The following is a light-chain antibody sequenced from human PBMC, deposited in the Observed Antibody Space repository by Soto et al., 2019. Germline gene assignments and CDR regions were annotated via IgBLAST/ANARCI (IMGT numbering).Light chain of an antibody. Sequence: EIVLTQSPGTLSLSPGERATLTCRASQIVNNNYLAWYQQKSGQAPRLLIYAISSRATGIPDRFSGSGSGTDFTLTISRLEPEDFAVYYCQQYGISRTFGQGTKVEIK. V-gene: IGKV3-20*01. CDR3: QQYGISRT. CDR1: QIVNNNY. CDR2: AIS. J-gene: IGKJ1*01.